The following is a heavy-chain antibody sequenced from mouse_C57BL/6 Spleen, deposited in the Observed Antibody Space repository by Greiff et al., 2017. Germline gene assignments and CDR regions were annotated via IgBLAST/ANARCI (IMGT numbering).Heavy chain of an antibody. CDR2: IYPGSGNT. CDR3: ARYPTGTYWYFDV. CDR1: GYTFTDYY. D-gene: IGHD4-1*02. V-gene: IGHV1-76*01. Sequence: QVQLQQSGAELVRPGASVKLSCKASGYTFTDYYINWVKQRPGQGLEWIARIYPGSGNTYYNEKFKGKATLTAEKSSSTAYMQLSSLTSEDSAVYFGARYPTGTYWYFDVWGTGTTVTVSS. J-gene: IGHJ1*03.